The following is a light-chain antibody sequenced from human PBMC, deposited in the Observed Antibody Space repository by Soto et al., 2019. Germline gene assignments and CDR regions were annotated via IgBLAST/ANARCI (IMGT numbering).Light chain of an antibody. CDR2: GAS. V-gene: IGKV3-20*01. CDR1: QSVSSSY. Sequence: EIVLTQSPGNLSLSPGERATLSCRASQSVSSSYLAWYQQKPGQAPRLLIYGASSRATGIPDRFSGSGSGTDFTLTISRLEPEDFAVYFCQQYGNSPPNTFGQGTKVEIK. CDR3: QQYGNSPPNT. J-gene: IGKJ2*01.